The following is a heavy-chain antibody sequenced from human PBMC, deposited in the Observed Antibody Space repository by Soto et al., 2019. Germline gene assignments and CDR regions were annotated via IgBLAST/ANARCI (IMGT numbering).Heavy chain of an antibody. Sequence: PSETLSLTCTVSGGSVSSGSYYWSWIRQPPGKGLEWIGYIYYSGSTNYNPSLKSRVTISVDTSKNQFSLKLSSVTAADTAVYYCARTMIATLDYWGQGTLVTVSS. D-gene: IGHD3-22*01. CDR3: ARTMIATLDY. CDR2: IYYSGST. V-gene: IGHV4-61*01. CDR1: GGSVSSGSYY. J-gene: IGHJ4*02.